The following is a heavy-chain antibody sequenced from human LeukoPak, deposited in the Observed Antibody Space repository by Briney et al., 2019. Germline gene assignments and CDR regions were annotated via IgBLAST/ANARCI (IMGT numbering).Heavy chain of an antibody. Sequence: PSETLSLTCTVSGGSISSYYWSWIRQPPGKGLEWIGYIYYSGSTNYNPSLKSRVTISVDTSKNQFSLKLSSVTAADTAVYYCARDVKAAAGSERRWFDPWGQGTLVTVSS. CDR2: IYYSGST. CDR1: GGSISSYY. V-gene: IGHV4-59*12. CDR3: ARDVKAAAGSERRWFDP. J-gene: IGHJ5*02. D-gene: IGHD6-13*01.